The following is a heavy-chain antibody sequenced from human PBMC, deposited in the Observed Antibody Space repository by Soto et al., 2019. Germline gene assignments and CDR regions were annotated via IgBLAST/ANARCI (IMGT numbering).Heavy chain of an antibody. J-gene: IGHJ4*02. V-gene: IGHV3-7*03. CDR3: ARGDYFDRRFDD. CDR1: GFSFSTHW. Sequence: EVQLVESGGGLVQPGGSLRLSCAASGFSFSTHWMNWVRQAPGKGLEWVADIKQDETEKYYVDSVKGRFPISRDNAKNSLYLTMNNLRAEDTAIYYCARGDYFDRRFDDWGQGTLVTVSS. CDR2: IKQDETEK. D-gene: IGHD3-22*01.